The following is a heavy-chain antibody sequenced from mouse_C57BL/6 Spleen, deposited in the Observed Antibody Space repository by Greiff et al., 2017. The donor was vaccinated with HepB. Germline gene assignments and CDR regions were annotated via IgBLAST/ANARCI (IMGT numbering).Heavy chain of an antibody. CDR2: ISYDGSN. V-gene: IGHV3-6*01. CDR1: GYSITSGYY. D-gene: IGHD1-1*01. CDR3: ARGSDFVTTVVAHYFDY. Sequence: EVQLQESGPGLVKPSQSLSLTCSVTGYSITSGYYWNWIRQFPGNKLEWMGYISYDGSNNYNPSLKNRISITPDTSKNQFFLKLNSVTTEDTATYYCARGSDFVTTVVAHYFDYWGQGTTLTVSS. J-gene: IGHJ2*01.